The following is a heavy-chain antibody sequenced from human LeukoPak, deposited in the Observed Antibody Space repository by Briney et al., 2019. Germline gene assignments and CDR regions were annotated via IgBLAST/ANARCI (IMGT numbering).Heavy chain of an antibody. Sequence: SQTLSLTCTVSGGSISSGDYYWSWIRQPPGTGREWIGYIYYSGSTYYNPSLKSRVSISVDTSKNQFSLKLSSVTAADTAVYYCARVRYYDSSGYPWGQGTLVTVSS. J-gene: IGHJ5*02. CDR2: IYYSGST. CDR3: ARVRYYDSSGYP. V-gene: IGHV4-30-4*08. D-gene: IGHD3-22*01. CDR1: GGSISSGDYY.